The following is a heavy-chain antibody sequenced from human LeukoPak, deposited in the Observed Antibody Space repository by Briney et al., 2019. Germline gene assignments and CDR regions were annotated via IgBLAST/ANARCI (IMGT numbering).Heavy chain of an antibody. CDR2: IFGSGGSA. CDR1: GFSFNHYW. V-gene: IGHV3-23*01. Sequence: GGSLRLSCAASGFSFNHYWMTWVRQAPGKGLEWVSGIFGSGGSAHYADSVKGRFTISRDNSKNTVYLQLDSLRVEDTAVYYCGKTTVGYSSGRYPGWPVDYWGQGTLVTVSS. J-gene: IGHJ4*02. CDR3: GKTTVGYSSGRYPGWPVDY. D-gene: IGHD2-15*01.